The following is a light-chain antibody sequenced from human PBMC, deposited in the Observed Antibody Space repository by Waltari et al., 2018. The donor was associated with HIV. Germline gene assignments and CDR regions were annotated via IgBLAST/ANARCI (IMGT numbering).Light chain of an antibody. CDR3: QQYIGSPRT. CDR2: GAS. J-gene: IGKJ1*01. Sequence: EIALTQSPGTLSVSPGVRATLSCRASQTISSTYLAWYQQKPGQAPRLLIYGASSRATGIPDRFSGSGSGTDFTLTISSLEPEDCAVYYCQQYIGSPRTFGQGTKVELK. CDR1: QTISSTY. V-gene: IGKV3-20*01.